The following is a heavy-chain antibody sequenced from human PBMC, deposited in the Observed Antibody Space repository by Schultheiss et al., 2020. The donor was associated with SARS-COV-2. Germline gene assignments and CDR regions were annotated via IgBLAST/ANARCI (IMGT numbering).Heavy chain of an antibody. CDR3: ARGLKWELYDAFDI. CDR1: GFTFINYA. CDR2: ISGSGGST. D-gene: IGHD1-26*01. J-gene: IGHJ3*02. V-gene: IGHV3-23*01. Sequence: GGSLRLSCAASGFTFINYAMSWVRQAPGKGLEWVSAISGSGGSTYYADSVKGRFTISRDNAKNSLYLQMNSLRAEDTAVYYCARGLKWELYDAFDIWGQGTMVTVSS.